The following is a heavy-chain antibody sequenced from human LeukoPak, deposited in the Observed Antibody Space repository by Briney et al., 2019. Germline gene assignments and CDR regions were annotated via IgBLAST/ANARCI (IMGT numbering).Heavy chain of an antibody. D-gene: IGHD3-16*01. CDR2: INSDGSST. CDR1: GFTFSSYW. V-gene: IGHV3-74*01. CDR3: ARGPNYDYVWGSRNAFDI. Sequence: GGSLRLSCAASGFTFSSYWMHWVRQAPGKGLVRVSRINSDGSSTSYADSVKGRFTISRDNAKNTLYLQMNSLRAEDTAVYYCARGPNYDYVWGSRNAFDIWGQGTMVTVSS. J-gene: IGHJ3*02.